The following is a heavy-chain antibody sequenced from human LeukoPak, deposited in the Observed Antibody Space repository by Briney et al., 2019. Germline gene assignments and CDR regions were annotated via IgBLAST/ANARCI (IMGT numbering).Heavy chain of an antibody. CDR2: ITGSGGST. Sequence: GGSLRLSCAASGFTFSSYAMTWVPQAPGKGLEWVSGITGSGGSTTYADSVKGQFTISRDNSKNTLYLQMNSLRAEDTAVHYCAKEGKLGLDYWGQGTLVTVSS. CDR3: AKEGKLGLDY. V-gene: IGHV3-23*01. D-gene: IGHD3-10*01. CDR1: GFTFSSYA. J-gene: IGHJ4*02.